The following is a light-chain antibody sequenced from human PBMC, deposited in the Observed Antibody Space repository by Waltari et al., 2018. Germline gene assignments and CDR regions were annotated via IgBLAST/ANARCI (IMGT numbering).Light chain of an antibody. V-gene: IGLV1-47*01. CDR3: AAWDDKLGGRWE. CDR2: RND. Sequence: QSVLTQPPSASGTPGQRVTISCSGRSSNIGSNVVNWYQQVPGTTPKLRIYRNDQRPSGVPDLFSGSKSGTSASLAISGLRSEDEADYYCAAWDDKLGGRWEFGGGTKLTVL. CDR1: SSNIGSNV. J-gene: IGLJ2*01.